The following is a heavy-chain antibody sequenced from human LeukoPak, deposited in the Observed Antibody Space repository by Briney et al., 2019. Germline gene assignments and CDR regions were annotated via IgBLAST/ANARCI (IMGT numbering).Heavy chain of an antibody. Sequence: GGSLKISCKGSGYSFNSYWIGRVRQMPGKGLQGMGLVYPSDSDTRYSPSSQGQVTMSVDKSINTAYLQWSSLEASDTAMYYCARRSAGDYFDHWGQGTLVTVSS. J-gene: IGHJ4*02. CDR2: VYPSDSDT. D-gene: IGHD1-26*01. CDR3: ARRSAGDYFDH. CDR1: GYSFNSYW. V-gene: IGHV5-51*01.